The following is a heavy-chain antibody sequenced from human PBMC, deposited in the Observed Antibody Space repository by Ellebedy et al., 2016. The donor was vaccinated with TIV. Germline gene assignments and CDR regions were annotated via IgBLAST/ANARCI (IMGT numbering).Heavy chain of an antibody. CDR3: VLLYFGEPR. D-gene: IGHD3-10*01. J-gene: IGHJ4*02. CDR1: RLDFSSYG. V-gene: IGHV3-72*01. CDR2: SKYKAENYAT. Sequence: GESLKISCVASRLDFSSYGMNWVRQAPGKGPEWVGRSKYKAENYATEYAASVEGRFTISRDDSQDSLHLQMTSLRTEDTAIYYCVLLYFGEPRWGQGTLVAVS.